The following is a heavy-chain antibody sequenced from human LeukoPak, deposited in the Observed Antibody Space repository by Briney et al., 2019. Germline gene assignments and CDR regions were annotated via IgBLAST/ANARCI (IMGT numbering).Heavy chain of an antibody. CDR2: VYHNGET. J-gene: IGHJ6*03. Sequence: SETLSLTCTVSGYSITTNYYWAWIRQSPGTGLEWIGSVYHNGETYYNPSLKSRVIISVDTSKNEFSLRLTSVTAADTAVYYCVTPRSWELSDMDVWGKGTTVIVSS. CDR1: GYSITTNYY. CDR3: VTPRSWELSDMDV. V-gene: IGHV4-38-2*02. D-gene: IGHD1-26*01.